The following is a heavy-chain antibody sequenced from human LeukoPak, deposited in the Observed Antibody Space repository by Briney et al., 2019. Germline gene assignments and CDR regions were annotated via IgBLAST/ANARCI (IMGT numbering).Heavy chain of an antibody. CDR2: IYYSGST. CDR1: GGSISSSSYY. CDR3: ARHSTYYYDSSGYHFDY. V-gene: IGHV4-39*01. J-gene: IGHJ4*02. D-gene: IGHD3-22*01. Sequence: SETLSLTCTVSGGSISSSSYYWGWIRQPPGKGLEWIGSIYYSGSTYYNPSLKSRVTISVDTSKNQFSLKLSSVTAADTAVYYCARHSTYYYDSSGYHFDYWGQGTLVTVSS.